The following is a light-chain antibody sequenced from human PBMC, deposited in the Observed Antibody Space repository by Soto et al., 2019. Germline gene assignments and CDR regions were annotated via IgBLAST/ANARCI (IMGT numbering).Light chain of an antibody. CDR3: QSYDSSLSGYV. Sequence: QPVLTQPPSVSGAPGQRVTISCTGRSSKIGAGYDVHWYQQLPGTAPKVLIYGNSNRPSGVPDRFSGSKSGTSASLAITGLQAEDEAEYYCQSYDSSLSGYVFGTGTKVTVL. V-gene: IGLV1-40*01. CDR1: SSKIGAGYD. CDR2: GNS. J-gene: IGLJ1*01.